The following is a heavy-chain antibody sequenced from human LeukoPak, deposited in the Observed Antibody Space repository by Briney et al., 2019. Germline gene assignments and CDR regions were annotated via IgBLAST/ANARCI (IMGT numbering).Heavy chain of an antibody. CDR2: IKSDGSRT. Sequence: GGSLRLSCEASGFTLSSYWMHWVRQAPGTGLVWVSRIKSDGSRTTYADSVKGRFTISRDNAKNTLYLQMNSLRAEDTAVYYCARDPDLSGYSFFDYWGQGALVTVFS. CDR3: ARDPDLSGYSFFDY. V-gene: IGHV3-74*01. J-gene: IGHJ4*02. CDR1: GFTLSSYW. D-gene: IGHD3-22*01.